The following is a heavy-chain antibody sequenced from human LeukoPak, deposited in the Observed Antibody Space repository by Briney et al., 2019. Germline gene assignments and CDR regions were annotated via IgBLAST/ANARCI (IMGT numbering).Heavy chain of an antibody. CDR3: AGPGSGSYYNPSSGMDV. Sequence: SVKVSYKASGGTFSSYAISWVRQAPGQGLEWTGGIIPIFGTANYAQKFQGRVTITADESTSTAYMELSSLRSEDTAVYYCAGPGSGSYYNPSSGMDVWGQGTTVTVSS. J-gene: IGHJ6*02. D-gene: IGHD3-10*01. CDR1: GGTFSSYA. CDR2: IIPIFGTA. V-gene: IGHV1-69*01.